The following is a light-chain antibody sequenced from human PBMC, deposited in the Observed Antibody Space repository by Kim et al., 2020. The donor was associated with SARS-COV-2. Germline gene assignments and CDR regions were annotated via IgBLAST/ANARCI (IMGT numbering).Light chain of an antibody. CDR2: EDT. CDR1: KLGTKY. V-gene: IGLV3-1*01. Sequence: SVSPGQTASITCSGDKLGTKYTCWYQQRPGRSPVLVISEDTKWPSGIPERFSGSNSGNTATLTITGTLAMDEADYYCQAWDSTTLLFGGGTQLTVL. CDR3: QAWDSTTLL. J-gene: IGLJ2*01.